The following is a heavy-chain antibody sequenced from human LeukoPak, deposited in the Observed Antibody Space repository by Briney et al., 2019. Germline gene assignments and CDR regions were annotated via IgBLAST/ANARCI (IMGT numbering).Heavy chain of an antibody. D-gene: IGHD1-1*01. CDR3: ARDVRLENWFDP. J-gene: IGHJ5*02. CDR1: GLTFSSYW. Sequence: GGSLRLSCAASGLTFSSYWMGWVRQAPGKGLEWVANIKQDGSEKYYVDSVKGRFTISRDNAKNSLYLQMNSLRAEDTALYHCARDVRLENWFDPWGQGTLVTVSS. V-gene: IGHV3-7*03. CDR2: IKQDGSEK.